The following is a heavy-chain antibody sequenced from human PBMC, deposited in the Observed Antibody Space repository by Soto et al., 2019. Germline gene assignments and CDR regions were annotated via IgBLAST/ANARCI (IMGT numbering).Heavy chain of an antibody. V-gene: IGHV3-30-3*01. CDR3: ARGFSGYYFDWFDP. J-gene: IGHJ5*02. Sequence: QVQLVESGGGVVQPGRSLRLSCAASTLTFSSDSMHWVRQAPGKGLEWVAVISYDGGNKYYTDSVKGRFTISRDNSKNTLFLQMNSLRAGDTVVYYGARGFSGYYFDWFDPWGQGTLVTVSS. CDR2: ISYDGGNK. D-gene: IGHD3-22*01. CDR1: TLTFSSDS.